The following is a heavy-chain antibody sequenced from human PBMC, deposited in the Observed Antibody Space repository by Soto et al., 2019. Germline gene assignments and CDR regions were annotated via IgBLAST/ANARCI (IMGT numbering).Heavy chain of an antibody. Sequence: ASVKVSCKASGYTFTSYDINWVRQATGQGLEWKGLMNPNSGYSGYAQNFQGSVTMTRNIFLSTAFMELSSLRSEDTALYYCASGGGRGWFGEVMDVWGQGTTVTVSS. V-gene: IGHV1-8*01. CDR1: GYTFTSYD. D-gene: IGHD3-10*01. CDR2: MNPNSGYS. J-gene: IGHJ6*02. CDR3: ASGGGRGWFGEVMDV.